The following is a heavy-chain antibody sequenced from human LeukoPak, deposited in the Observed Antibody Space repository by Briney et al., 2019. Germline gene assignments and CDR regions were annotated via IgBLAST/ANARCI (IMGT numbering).Heavy chain of an antibody. J-gene: IGHJ4*02. CDR1: GFTFSSYA. Sequence: PGGSLRLSCAASGFTFSSYAMSWVRQAPGKGLEWVSAISGSGGSTYYADSVKGRFTISRDNSKNTLYLQMNSLRAEDTAVYYCAKGRDRWELHYYFDYWGQGTLVTVSS. CDR3: AKGRDRWELHYYFDY. CDR2: ISGSGGST. D-gene: IGHD2-15*01. V-gene: IGHV3-23*01.